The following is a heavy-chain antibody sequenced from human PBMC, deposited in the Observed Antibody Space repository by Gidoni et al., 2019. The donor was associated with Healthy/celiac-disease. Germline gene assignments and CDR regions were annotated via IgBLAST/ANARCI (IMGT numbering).Heavy chain of an antibody. CDR3: ARPYSGSYSFPRTEWYFDL. D-gene: IGHD1-26*01. V-gene: IGHV3-7*01. CDR2: IKQDGSEK. Sequence: EVQLVESGGGLVQPGGSLRLSCAASGFTFSSYWMSWVRQAPGKGLEWVANIKQDGSEKYYVDSVKGRFTISRDNAKNSLYLQMNSLRAEDTAVYYCARPYSGSYSFPRTEWYFDLWGRGTLVTVSS. J-gene: IGHJ2*01. CDR1: GFTFSSYW.